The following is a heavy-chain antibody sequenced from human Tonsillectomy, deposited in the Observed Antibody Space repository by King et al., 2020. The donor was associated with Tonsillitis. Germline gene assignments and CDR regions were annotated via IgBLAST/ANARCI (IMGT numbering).Heavy chain of an antibody. CDR2: INTNSGGT. J-gene: IGHJ6*02. CDR3: AREAVADYSYYGMDV. V-gene: IGHV1-2*02. Sequence: QFQLVQSGAAVKKPGASMKVSCKASGYTFTGYYIHWVRQAPGQGLEWMGWINTNSGGTNYAQKFQGRVTMTRDTSINTAYMELSRLTSDDTAVYYCAREAVADYSYYGMDVWGQGTTVTVSS. CDR1: GYTFTGYY.